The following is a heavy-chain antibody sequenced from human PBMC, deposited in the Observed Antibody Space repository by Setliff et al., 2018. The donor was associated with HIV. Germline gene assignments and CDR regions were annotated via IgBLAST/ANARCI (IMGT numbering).Heavy chain of an antibody. Sequence: ASVKVSCKASGYTFTSYDINWVRQATGQGLEWMGWMMPSSGNTGYAQKFQGRLTMTRNTSISTAYMELSSLTSEDTAVYYCASGKGVRGVIIRGGLDVWGKGTTVTVSS. CDR1: GYTFTSYD. D-gene: IGHD3-10*01. J-gene: IGHJ6*04. CDR3: ASGKGVRGVIIRGGLDV. V-gene: IGHV1-8*02. CDR2: MMPSSGNT.